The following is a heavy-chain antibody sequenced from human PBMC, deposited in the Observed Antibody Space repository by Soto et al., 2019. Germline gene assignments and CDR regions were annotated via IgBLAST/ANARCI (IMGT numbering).Heavy chain of an antibody. CDR1: GGSFSGYY. CDR3: ARGSLTLWFGELFGYYYYGMAV. V-gene: IGHV4-34*01. D-gene: IGHD3-10*01. CDR2: INHSGST. J-gene: IGHJ6*02. Sequence: SETLSLTCAVYGGSFSGYYWSWIRQPPGKGLEWIGEINHSGSTNYNPSLKSRVTISVDTSKNQFSLKLRSVTAADTAVYYCARGSLTLWFGELFGYYYYGMAVWGQGTTVTVSS.